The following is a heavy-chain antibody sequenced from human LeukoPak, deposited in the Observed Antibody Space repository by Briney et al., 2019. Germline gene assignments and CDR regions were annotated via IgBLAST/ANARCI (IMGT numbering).Heavy chain of an antibody. V-gene: IGHV4-59*08. CDR2: TYYSGST. CDR3: ATTSSDAFDI. J-gene: IGHJ3*02. CDR1: GGSISSYY. Sequence: KASETLSLTCTVSGGSISSYYWSWIRQPPGKGLEWIGYTYYSGSTNYNPSLKSRVTISVDTSKNQFSLKLSSVTAADTAVYYCATTSSDAFDIWGQGTMVTVSS. D-gene: IGHD2-2*01.